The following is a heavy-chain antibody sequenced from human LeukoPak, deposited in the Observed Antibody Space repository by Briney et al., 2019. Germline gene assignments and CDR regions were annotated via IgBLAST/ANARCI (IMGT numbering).Heavy chain of an antibody. J-gene: IGHJ4*02. CDR2: FSRSGPDT. CDR3: AKGSLGSWYYFDY. CDR1: GGSISNHY. V-gene: IGHV3-23*01. Sequence: ETLSLTCTVSGGSISNHYWSWVRQAPGKGPEWVATFSRSGPDTYYADSVKGRFTIFRDNSKNMLYLQMKSLRAEDTAMYYCAKGSLGSWYYFDYWGQGTLVTVSS. D-gene: IGHD6-13*01.